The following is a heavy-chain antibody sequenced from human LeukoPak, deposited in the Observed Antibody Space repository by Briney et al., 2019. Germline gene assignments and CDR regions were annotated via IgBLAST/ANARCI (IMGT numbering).Heavy chain of an antibody. Sequence: ASVKVSCKASGYTFTGYYMHWVRQAPGQGLEWMGWISAQHGQTEYAPNSQDRVTMTTDTYTNTAYMELRSLRSDDTAVYYCAGSLGYCTSNVCYLKYWGQGTLVTVSS. V-gene: IGHV1-18*04. CDR2: ISAQHGQT. J-gene: IGHJ4*02. CDR3: AGSLGYCTSNVCYLKY. D-gene: IGHD2-8*01. CDR1: GYTFTGYY.